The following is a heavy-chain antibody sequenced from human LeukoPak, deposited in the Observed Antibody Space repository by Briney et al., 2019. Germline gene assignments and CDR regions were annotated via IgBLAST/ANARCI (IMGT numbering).Heavy chain of an antibody. CDR1: GVNFSSCS. Sequence: PGGSLRLSCAASGVNFSSCSMNWVRQAPGKGLEWVSSISSSSSYIYYADSVKGRFTISRDNAKNSLYLQMNSLRAEDTAVYYCARIVVPAAYYYYYYMDVWGKGTTVTVSS. CDR2: ISSSSSYI. V-gene: IGHV3-21*01. D-gene: IGHD2-2*01. J-gene: IGHJ6*03. CDR3: ARIVVPAAYYYYYYMDV.